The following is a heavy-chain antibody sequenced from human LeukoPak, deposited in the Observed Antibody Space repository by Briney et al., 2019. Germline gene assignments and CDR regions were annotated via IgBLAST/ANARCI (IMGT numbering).Heavy chain of an antibody. CDR2: IWYDGNNK. V-gene: IGHV3-33*01. J-gene: IGHJ4*02. Sequence: GRSLRLSCAASGFAFSSYGMHWVRQAPGKGLEWVAVIWYDGNNKYYVDSVKGRFTISRDNSKNTLYLQMNSLRAEDTAVYYCARDHAFSPDYWGQGTLVTVSS. CDR1: GFAFSSYG. CDR3: ARDHAFSPDY. D-gene: IGHD2/OR15-2a*01.